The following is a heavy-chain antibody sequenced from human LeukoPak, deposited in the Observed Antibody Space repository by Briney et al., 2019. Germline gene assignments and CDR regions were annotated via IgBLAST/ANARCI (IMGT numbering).Heavy chain of an antibody. CDR1: GGSFSGYY. D-gene: IGHD2-2*02. V-gene: IGHV4-34*01. CDR2: INHSGST. CDR3: ARGRPRVPAAILRAGRGYYFDY. Sequence: PSETLSLTCAVYGGSFSGYYWSWIRQPPGKGLEWIGEINHSGSTNYNPSLRSRVTISVDTSKNQFSLKLSSVTAADTAVYYCARGRPRVPAAILRAGRGYYFDYWGQETLVTVSS. J-gene: IGHJ4*02.